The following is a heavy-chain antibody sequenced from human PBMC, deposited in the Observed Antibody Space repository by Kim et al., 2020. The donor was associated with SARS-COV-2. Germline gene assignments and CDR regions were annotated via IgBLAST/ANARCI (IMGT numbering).Heavy chain of an antibody. CDR1: GFTFSSYA. D-gene: IGHD3-22*01. Sequence: GGSLRLSCAASGFTFSSYAMHWVRQAPGKGLEYVSAISSNGGSTYYANSVKGRFTISRDNSKNTLYLQMGSLRAEDMAVYYCARVGYDSSGYYERWGQGTLVTVSS. J-gene: IGHJ4*02. CDR2: ISSNGGST. CDR3: ARVGYDSSGYYER. V-gene: IGHV3-64*01.